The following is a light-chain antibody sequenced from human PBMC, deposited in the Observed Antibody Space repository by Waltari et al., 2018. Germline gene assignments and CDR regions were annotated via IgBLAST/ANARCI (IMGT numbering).Light chain of an antibody. CDR3: SSYTSTTTPFV. CDR1: SIALRSYNH. Sequence: QSALTQPASVSGSPGPSITISSPGTSIALRSYNHPSWYQQHPGNARKLIIYDVTNRPSGISDRFSGSKSANTASLTISGLQVEDEADYFCSSYTSTTTPFVFGSGTKVTVL. V-gene: IGLV2-14*03. J-gene: IGLJ1*01. CDR2: DVT.